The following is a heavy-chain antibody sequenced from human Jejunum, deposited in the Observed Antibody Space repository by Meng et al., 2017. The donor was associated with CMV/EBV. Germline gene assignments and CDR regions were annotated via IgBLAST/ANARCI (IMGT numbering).Heavy chain of an antibody. CDR2: ININTGNP. D-gene: IGHD6-19*01. CDR3: ARGNGWRFDY. V-gene: IGHV7-4-1*01. Sequence: QVQLCQFGFELTKPGDSVKGSCQAAGYTFTSSSMNWVRPGPGQGLEWMGWININTGNPTYAQGFRGRFVFYLDTSVSTAYLKIERLKADDTAVYYCARGNGWRFDYWGQGTLVTVSS. J-gene: IGHJ4*02. CDR1: GYTFTSSS.